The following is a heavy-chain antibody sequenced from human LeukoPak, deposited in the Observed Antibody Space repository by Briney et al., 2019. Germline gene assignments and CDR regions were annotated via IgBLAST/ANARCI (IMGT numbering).Heavy chain of an antibody. CDR2: IKSRTDGGTT. CDR3: TTEGFDGSGYLDY. CDR1: GFTFSNAW. J-gene: IGHJ4*02. D-gene: IGHD3-22*01. Sequence: GGSLRLSCAASGFTFSNAWMTWVRQAPGKGLEWVGRIKSRTDGGTTDYVAPVKGRFTISRDDSKNTLFLQMNSLKTEDTAVYYCTTEGFDGSGYLDYWGQGTLVTVSS. V-gene: IGHV3-15*01.